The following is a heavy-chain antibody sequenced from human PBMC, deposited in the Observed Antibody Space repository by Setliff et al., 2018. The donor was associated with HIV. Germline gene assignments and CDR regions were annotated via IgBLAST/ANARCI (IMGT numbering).Heavy chain of an antibody. D-gene: IGHD4-17*01. Sequence: GASAKVSCKASGYTFTEYYIHWVRQAPGQGLEWMGWIYPNTGGTNYAQKFQGRVTMTRDTSISTAYMELSRLRSDDTALYYCARSTTADWGQGTMVTVSS. J-gene: IGHJ4*02. CDR1: GYTFTEYY. V-gene: IGHV1-2*02. CDR2: IYPNTGGT. CDR3: ARSTTAD.